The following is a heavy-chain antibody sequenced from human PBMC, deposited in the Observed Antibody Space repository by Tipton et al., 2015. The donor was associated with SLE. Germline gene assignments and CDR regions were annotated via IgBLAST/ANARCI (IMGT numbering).Heavy chain of an antibody. CDR1: GGSFSGYY. Sequence: TLSLTCAVYGGSFSGYYWSWIRQPPGKGLEWIGYIYTSGSTNYNPSLKSRVTISVDTSKNQFSLKLSSVTAADTAVYYCAREKYDSSAISRGAFDIWGQGTMVTVSS. CDR2: IYTSGST. J-gene: IGHJ3*02. V-gene: IGHV4-4*08. D-gene: IGHD3-22*01. CDR3: AREKYDSSAISRGAFDI.